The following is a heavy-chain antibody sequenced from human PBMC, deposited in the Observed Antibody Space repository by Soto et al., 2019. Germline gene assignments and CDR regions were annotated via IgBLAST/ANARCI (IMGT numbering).Heavy chain of an antibody. Sequence: QVQLQESGPGLVKPSGTLSLTCAVSGGSISSSYWWSWVSQPPGKGLEWIGEIYHSGSTNYNTSLKSRVTISVDKSKNQFSLKATSVTAADTAVYYCARVSGSYYYGMDVWGQGTTVTVSS. V-gene: IGHV4-4*02. J-gene: IGHJ6*02. CDR1: GGSISSSYW. CDR3: ARVSGSYYYGMDV. CDR2: IYHSGST.